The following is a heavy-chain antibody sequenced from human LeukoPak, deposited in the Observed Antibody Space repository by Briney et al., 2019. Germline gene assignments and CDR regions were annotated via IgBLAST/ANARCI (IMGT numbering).Heavy chain of an antibody. CDR3: ARSSTPRYNWFDP. V-gene: IGHV3-23*01. CDR2: ISVNGGIT. D-gene: IGHD2-15*01. CDR1: GFTFSSYD. Sequence: GGSLRLSCAASGFTFSSYDMSWVRQAPEKGLEWVSGISVNGGITYYADSVKGRFTISRDNSKNTMYLQMNSLRAEDTAVYYCARSSTPRYNWFDPWGQGTLVTVSS. J-gene: IGHJ5*02.